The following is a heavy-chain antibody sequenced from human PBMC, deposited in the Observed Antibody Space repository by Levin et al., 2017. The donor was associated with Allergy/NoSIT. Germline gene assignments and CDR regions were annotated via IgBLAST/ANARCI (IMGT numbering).Heavy chain of an antibody. D-gene: IGHD2-8*01. CDR3: AREGVSFYYYDYYMDV. V-gene: IGHV6-1*01. CDR1: GDSVSSNSAA. J-gene: IGHJ6*03. Sequence: SETLSLTCAISGDSVSSNSAAWNWIRQSPSRGLEWLGRTYYRSKWYNDYAVSVKSRITINPDTSKNQFSLQLNSVTPEDTAVYYCAREGVSFYYYDYYMDVWGKGTTVTVSS. CDR2: TYYRSKWYN.